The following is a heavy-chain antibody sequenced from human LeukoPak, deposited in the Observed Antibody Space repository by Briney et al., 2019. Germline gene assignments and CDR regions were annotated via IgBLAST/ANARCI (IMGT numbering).Heavy chain of an antibody. CDR3: ARAPSEIGGYYPEYFRH. CDR2: IKSDGST. D-gene: IGHD3-3*01. J-gene: IGHJ1*01. V-gene: IGHV3-74*01. Sequence: GGSLRPSCAASGFTFSTYLMHWVRQAPGKGLVWVSRIKSDGSTNYADSVKGRFTISRDNAKNTLSLQMNSLRPEDTGVYYCARAPSEIGGYYPEYFRHWGQGTLVTVSS. CDR1: GFTFSTYL.